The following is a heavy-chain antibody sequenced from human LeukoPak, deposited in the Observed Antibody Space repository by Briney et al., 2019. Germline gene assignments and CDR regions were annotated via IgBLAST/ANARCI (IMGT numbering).Heavy chain of an antibody. CDR1: GFTFSSYW. D-gene: IGHD3-22*01. V-gene: IGHV3-23*01. CDR3: AKEEPWYYYDSSGYFDY. J-gene: IGHJ4*02. Sequence: GGSLRLSCAASGFTFSSYWMSWVRQAPGKGLEWVSAISGSGGSTYYADSVKGRFTISRDNSKNTLYLQMNSLRAEDTAVYYCAKEEPWYYYDSSGYFDYWGQGTLVTVSS. CDR2: ISGSGGST.